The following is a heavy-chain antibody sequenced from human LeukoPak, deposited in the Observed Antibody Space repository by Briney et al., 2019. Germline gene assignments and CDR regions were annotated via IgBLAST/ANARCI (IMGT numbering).Heavy chain of an antibody. V-gene: IGHV5-51*01. CDR2: IYPGDSDT. CDR3: ARRCNDFWSGYPHEFDP. J-gene: IGHJ5*02. Sequence: RGESLRISCKGSGYSFTSYWIGWVRQMPGKDLEWMGIIYPGDSDTRYSPSFQGQVTISADKSISTAYLQWSSLKASDTAMYYCARRCNDFWSGYPHEFDPWGQGTLVTVSS. D-gene: IGHD3-3*01. CDR1: GYSFTSYW.